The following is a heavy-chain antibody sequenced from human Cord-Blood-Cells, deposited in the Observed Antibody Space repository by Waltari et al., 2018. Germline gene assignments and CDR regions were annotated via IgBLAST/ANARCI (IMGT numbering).Heavy chain of an antibody. Sequence: VQLVQSGAEVKKPGASVKVSCKASGYTFTSYDINWVRQATGQGLEWMGWMNPNSSNTGYAQKFQGRVTMTRNTSISTADMELTSLGSEDTAVYYCARGLQGYDSSGYYYSGMDVWGQGTTVTVSS. CDR3: ARGLQGYDSSGYYYSGMDV. J-gene: IGHJ6*02. D-gene: IGHD3-22*01. CDR1: GYTFTSYD. CDR2: MNPNSSNT. V-gene: IGHV1-8*01.